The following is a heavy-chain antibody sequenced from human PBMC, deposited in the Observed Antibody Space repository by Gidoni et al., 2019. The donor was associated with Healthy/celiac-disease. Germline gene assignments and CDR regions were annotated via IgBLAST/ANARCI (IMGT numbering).Heavy chain of an antibody. D-gene: IGHD3-10*01. CDR3: ARDLGEMATEH. CDR1: GYTFTCYY. J-gene: IGHJ4*02. Sequence: QVQLVQSGAEVKKPGASVKVSCKASGYTFTCYYIHWVRQAPGQGLEWMAWNNPNSGGTNYAQKFQGRVTMTRDTSISTAYMELGRLRSNDTAVYYCARDLGEMATEHWGQGTLVTVSS. CDR2: NNPNSGGT. V-gene: IGHV1-2*02.